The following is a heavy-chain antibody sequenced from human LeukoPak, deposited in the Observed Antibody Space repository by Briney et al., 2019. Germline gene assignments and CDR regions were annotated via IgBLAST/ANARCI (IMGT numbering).Heavy chain of an antibody. Sequence: ASVKVSCKASGYTFTSYYMHWVRQAPGQGLEWMGIINPSGGSTSYAQKFQGRVTMTRDTSTSTVYMELSSLRSEDTAVYYCARESPPPLLWFGSWEAGYYYGTDVWGQGTTVTVSS. CDR2: INPSGGST. J-gene: IGHJ6*02. V-gene: IGHV1-46*01. CDR3: ARESPPPLLWFGSWEAGYYYGTDV. D-gene: IGHD3-10*01. CDR1: GYTFTSYY.